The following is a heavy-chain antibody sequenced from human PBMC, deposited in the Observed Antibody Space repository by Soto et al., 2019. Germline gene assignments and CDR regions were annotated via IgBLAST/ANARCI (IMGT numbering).Heavy chain of an antibody. J-gene: IGHJ6*03. V-gene: IGHV6-1*01. CDR1: GDSVSSNSAA. CDR3: ARSGYSGYDLEDYMDV. CDR2: TYYRSKWYN. D-gene: IGHD5-12*01. Sequence: QSPTLSLTCAISGDSVSSNSAAWNWIRQSPSRGLEWLGRTYYRSKWYNDYAVSVKSRITINPDTSKNQFSLQLNSVTPEDTAVYYCARSGYSGYDLEDYMDVWGKGTTVTVSS.